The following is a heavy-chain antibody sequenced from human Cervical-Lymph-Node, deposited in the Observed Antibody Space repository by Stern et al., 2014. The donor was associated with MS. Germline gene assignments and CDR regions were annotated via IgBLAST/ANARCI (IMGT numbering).Heavy chain of an antibody. CDR1: GSLFLSYG. CDR2: MSPYNGNT. D-gene: IGHD7-27*01. Sequence: VQLVESGTEVKKPGASVKVSCEASGSLFLSYGISWVRQAPGQGLEWIGWMSPYNGNTKYAQKVQGRVTMATDTSTGTAYMELRRLRSDDTAVYYCAGATGNYYYYYAMDVWGQGTTVTVSS. J-gene: IGHJ6*02. V-gene: IGHV1-18*01. CDR3: AGATGNYYYYYAMDV.